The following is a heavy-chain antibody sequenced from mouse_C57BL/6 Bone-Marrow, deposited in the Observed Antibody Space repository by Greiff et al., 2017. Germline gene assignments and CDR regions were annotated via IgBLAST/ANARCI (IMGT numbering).Heavy chain of an antibody. CDR2: INPSSGYT. CDR3: ARRAYGSIWYFDV. J-gene: IGHJ1*03. D-gene: IGHD1-1*01. CDR1: GYTFTSYW. Sequence: QVQLKQSGAELAKPGASVKLSCKASGYTFTSYWMHWVKQRPGQGLEWIGYINPSSGYTKYNQKFKDKATLTADKSSSTAYMQLSSLRYEDSAVSYCARRAYGSIWYFDVWGTGTTVTVSS. V-gene: IGHV1-7*01.